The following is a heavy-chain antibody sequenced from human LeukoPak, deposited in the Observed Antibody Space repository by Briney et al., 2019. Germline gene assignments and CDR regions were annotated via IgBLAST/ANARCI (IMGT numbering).Heavy chain of an antibody. CDR2: ISSSSSYI. D-gene: IGHD6-13*01. V-gene: IGHV3-21*01. J-gene: IGHJ4*02. CDR1: GFTFSSYS. CDR3: AGGIAAAGGSDY. Sequence: PGGSLRLSCAASGFTFSSYSMNWVRQAPGKGLEWVSSISSSSSYIYYADSVKGRFTISRDNAKNSLYLQMNSLRAEDTAVYYCAGGIAAAGGSDYWGQGTLVTVSS.